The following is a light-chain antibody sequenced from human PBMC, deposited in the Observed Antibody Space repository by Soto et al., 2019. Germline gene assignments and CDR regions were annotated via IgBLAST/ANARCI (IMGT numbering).Light chain of an antibody. V-gene: IGLV2-14*01. CDR1: SRDVGSYNY. CDR3: SSYTSSSTVV. J-gene: IGLJ3*02. Sequence: QSALTQPASVSGSPGQSITISCTGTSRDVGSYNYVSWYQQRPGKAPRLMIYDVSDRPSGISIRFSGSKSGNTASLTIFGLQAEDEADYFCSSYTSSSTVVFGGGTKLTVL. CDR2: DVS.